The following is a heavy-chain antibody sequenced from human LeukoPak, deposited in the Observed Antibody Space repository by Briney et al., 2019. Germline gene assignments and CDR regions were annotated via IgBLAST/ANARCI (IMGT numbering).Heavy chain of an antibody. Sequence: ASVKVSCKASGYTFTSYGISWVRQAPGQGLEWMGWISAYNGNTNYAQKLQGRVTMTTDTSTSTAYMELRSLRSDDTAVYYCATRGSTSGTDAFDIWGQGTMVTVSS. CDR1: GYTFTSYG. CDR3: ATRGSTSGTDAFDI. J-gene: IGHJ3*02. V-gene: IGHV1-18*01. CDR2: ISAYNGNT. D-gene: IGHD2-2*01.